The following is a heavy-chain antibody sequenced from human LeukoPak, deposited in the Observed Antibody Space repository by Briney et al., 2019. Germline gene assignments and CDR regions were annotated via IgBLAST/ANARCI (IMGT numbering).Heavy chain of an antibody. D-gene: IGHD3-3*01. Sequence: PSETLSLTCTVSGGSIGSYYWSWIRQPPGKGLEWIGYIYTSGSTNYNPSLKSRVTISVDTSKNQFSLKLSSVTAADTAVYYCARAIGGPYWYFDLWGRGTLVTVSS. CDR1: GGSIGSYY. V-gene: IGHV4-4*09. J-gene: IGHJ2*01. CDR2: IYTSGST. CDR3: ARAIGGPYWYFDL.